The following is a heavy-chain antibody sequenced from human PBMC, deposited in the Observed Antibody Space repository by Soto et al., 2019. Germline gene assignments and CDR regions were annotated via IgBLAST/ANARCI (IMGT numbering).Heavy chain of an antibody. V-gene: IGHV3-23*01. CDR3: AKDRGCSLYEDD. J-gene: IGHJ4*02. CDR2: ISGSGNTS. D-gene: IGHD3-10*01. CDR1: GFTFSSYA. Sequence: EVQLLESGGGLVQPGGSLRLSCAASGFTFSSYAMTWVRQAPGKGLEWVSAISGSGNTSYYADSVKGRFTISRDSSKKMLYLQMISLRPEDTAVYYCAKDRGCSLYEDDWGQVTLLTV.